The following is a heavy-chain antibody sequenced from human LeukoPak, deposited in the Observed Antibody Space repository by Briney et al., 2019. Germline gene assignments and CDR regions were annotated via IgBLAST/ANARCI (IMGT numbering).Heavy chain of an antibody. D-gene: IGHD4-23*01. V-gene: IGHV1-2*02. J-gene: IGHJ4*02. CDR1: GYTFTGYY. CDR2: IYPHGGET. Sequence: ASVKVSCKASGYTFTGYYMHWVRQAPGQGLEWMGVIYPHGGETDRAQKFQGRLTMTRDTSTSTVYMELSSPRSDDTAIYYCAREEHGGNHDYWGQGTLVTVTS. CDR3: AREEHGGNHDY.